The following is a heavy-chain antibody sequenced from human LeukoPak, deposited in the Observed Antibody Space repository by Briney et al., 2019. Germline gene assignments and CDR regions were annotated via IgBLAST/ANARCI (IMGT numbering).Heavy chain of an antibody. V-gene: IGHV1-8*03. CDR2: MNPNSGNT. J-gene: IGHJ2*01. CDR1: GGTFSSYA. D-gene: IGHD1-26*01. CDR3: ARDSWELSFDL. Sequence: ASVKVSCKASGGTFSSYAINWVRQATGQGLEWMGWMNPNSGNTGYAQKFQGRVTITRNTSISTAYMELSSLRSEDTAVHYCARDSWELSFDLWGRGTLVTVSS.